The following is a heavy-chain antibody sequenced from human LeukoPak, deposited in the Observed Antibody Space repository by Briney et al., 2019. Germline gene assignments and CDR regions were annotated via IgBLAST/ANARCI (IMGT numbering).Heavy chain of an antibody. Sequence: GGSLRLSCAASGFTFSSYWMHWVRQVPGKGLVWVSRINSDGRTTTYADSVKGRFTISRDNAKTTLFLQMNSLRAEDTAVYYCAGTVGSAPDYYGSGGFAVLDYWGQGTLVTLSS. V-gene: IGHV3-74*01. J-gene: IGHJ4*02. D-gene: IGHD3-10*01. CDR3: AGTVGSAPDYYGSGGFAVLDY. CDR1: GFTFSSYW. CDR2: INSDGRTT.